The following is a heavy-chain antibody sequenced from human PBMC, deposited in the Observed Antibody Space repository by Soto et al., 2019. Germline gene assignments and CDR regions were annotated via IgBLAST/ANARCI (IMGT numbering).Heavy chain of an antibody. CDR2: INAGNGNT. CDR3: ARLTFGGECPHDY. D-gene: IGHD3-16*01. J-gene: IGHJ4*02. Sequence: QVQLVQSGAEVKKPGASVKVSCKASGYTFTSYAMHWVRQAPGQRLEWMGGINAGNGNTKYSQKFQGRVPITRDTSASTAYMEVSSLRSEDTAVYYCARLTFGGECPHDYWGQGTLVTVSS. V-gene: IGHV1-3*01. CDR1: GYTFTSYA.